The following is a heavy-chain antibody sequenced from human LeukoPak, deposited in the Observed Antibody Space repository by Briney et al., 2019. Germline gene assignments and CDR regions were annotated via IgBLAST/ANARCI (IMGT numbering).Heavy chain of an antibody. D-gene: IGHD3-9*01. CDR3: ARGILTGQYYYYGMDV. Sequence: PGGSLRLSCAASGFTFSSYAMHWVRRAPGKGLEWVAVISYDGSNKYYADSVKGRFTISRDNSKNTLYLQMNSLRAEDTAVYYCARGILTGQYYYYGMDVWGQGTTVTVSS. J-gene: IGHJ6*02. CDR2: ISYDGSNK. CDR1: GFTFSSYA. V-gene: IGHV3-30-3*01.